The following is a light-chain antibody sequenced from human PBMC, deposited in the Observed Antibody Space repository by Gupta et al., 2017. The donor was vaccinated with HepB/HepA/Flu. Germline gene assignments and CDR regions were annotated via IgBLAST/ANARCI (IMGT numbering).Light chain of an antibody. V-gene: IGLV6-57*03. CDR2: ENK. CDR1: SGSIAHNY. J-gene: IGLJ2*01. CDR3: QSSDLISQI. Sequence: NFMLTQPHSVSEFPGKTVTISCTRSSGSIAHNYVQWYQQRPGSAPTTVIYENKDRPSGVPDRFSGSIDRSSNSASLTISGLRAEDEAVYYCQSSDLISQIFGGGTRLTVL.